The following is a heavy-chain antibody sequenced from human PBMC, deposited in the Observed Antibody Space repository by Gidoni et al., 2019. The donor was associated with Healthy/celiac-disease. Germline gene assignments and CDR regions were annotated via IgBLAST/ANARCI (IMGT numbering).Heavy chain of an antibody. Sequence: QLQLQESGPGLVKPSETLSLTCTVPGGSISSSSYYWGWLRQPPGKGLEWIGSIYYSGSTYYNPSLKSRVTISVDTSKNQFSLKLSSVTAADTAVYYCARHAPSITMVRGPVNWFDPWGQGTLVTVSS. D-gene: IGHD3-10*01. CDR3: ARHAPSITMVRGPVNWFDP. V-gene: IGHV4-39*01. CDR2: IYYSGST. CDR1: GGSISSSSYY. J-gene: IGHJ5*02.